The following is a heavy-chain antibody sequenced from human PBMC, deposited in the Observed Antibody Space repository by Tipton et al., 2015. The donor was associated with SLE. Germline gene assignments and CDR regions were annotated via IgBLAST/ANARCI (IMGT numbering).Heavy chain of an antibody. J-gene: IGHJ4*02. D-gene: IGHD3-9*01. CDR1: GGPISSSSYY. CDR2: IYYTGST. Sequence: TLSLTCTVSGGPISSSSYYWGWIRQPPGKGLEWIGSIYYTGSTYNNPSLKSRATISVDTSKNQFSLQLSSVTAADTAVYYCARGGILTGYYFYFDYWGQGTLVTVSS. V-gene: IGHV4-39*07. CDR3: ARGGILTGYYFYFDY.